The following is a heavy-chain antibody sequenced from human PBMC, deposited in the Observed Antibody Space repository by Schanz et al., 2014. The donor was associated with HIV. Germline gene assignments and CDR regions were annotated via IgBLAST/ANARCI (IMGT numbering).Heavy chain of an antibody. V-gene: IGHV1-2*02. CDR1: GYTFVDHY. Sequence: QVQLVQSGAEVEKPGGSVKVSCTASGYTFVDHYVHWVRQAPGQGLEWLGWINPKSGDTNFAQKFQGRVTMTRDTSITTVYMELSRLISDDTAVYYCARGRSGYCSGGSCPYGRYYFDYWGQGTLVTVSS. CDR2: INPKSGDT. D-gene: IGHD2-15*01. J-gene: IGHJ4*02. CDR3: ARGRSGYCSGGSCPYGRYYFDY.